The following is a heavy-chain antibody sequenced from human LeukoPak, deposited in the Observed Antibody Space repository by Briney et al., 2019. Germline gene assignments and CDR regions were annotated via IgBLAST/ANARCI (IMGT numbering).Heavy chain of an antibody. CDR2: ISSSSSYI. CDR3: ASSSSSGWYGRAADY. CDR1: GFTFSSYS. V-gene: IGHV3-21*01. J-gene: IGHJ4*02. D-gene: IGHD6-19*01. Sequence: GGSLRLSCAASGFTFSSYSMNWVRQAPGKGLEWVSPISSSSSYIYYADSVKGRFTISRDNAKNSLYLQMNSLRAEDTAVYYCASSSSSGWYGRAADYWGQGTLVTVSS.